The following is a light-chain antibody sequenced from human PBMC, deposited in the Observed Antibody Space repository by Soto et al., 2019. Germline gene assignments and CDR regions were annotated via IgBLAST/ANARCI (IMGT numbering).Light chain of an antibody. V-gene: IGKV1-9*01. CDR2: SAS. CDR3: QQFNNYPNT. Sequence: IQLTQSPSSLSASVGDRVTITCRASRDIRNYLAWYQQRPGKAPKLLIFSASALQGGVPSRFSASGSGTYFSLTISGLQPEDAATYYCQQFNNYPNTFGQGTRLEIK. CDR1: RDIRNY. J-gene: IGKJ5*01.